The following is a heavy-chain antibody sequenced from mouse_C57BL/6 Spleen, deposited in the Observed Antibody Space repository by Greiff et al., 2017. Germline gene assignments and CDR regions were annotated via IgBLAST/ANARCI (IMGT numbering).Heavy chain of an antibody. CDR1: GFTFSSYA. V-gene: IGHV5-4*01. CDR2: ISDGGSYT. CDR3: ARDAFYDGYYSFDY. J-gene: IGHJ2*01. D-gene: IGHD2-3*01. Sequence: EVMLVESGGGLVKPGGSLKLSCAASGFTFSSYAMSWVRQTPEKRLEWVGTISDGGSYTYYPDNVKGRFTIARDNAKNNLYLQMSHLKSEDTAMYYCARDAFYDGYYSFDYWGQGATLTVSS.